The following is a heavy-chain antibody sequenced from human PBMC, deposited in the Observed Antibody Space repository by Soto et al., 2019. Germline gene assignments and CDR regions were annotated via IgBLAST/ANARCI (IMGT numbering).Heavy chain of an antibody. CDR1: GGTFSRYS. Sequence: SVKVSCKASGGTFSRYSITWVRQAPGHGLEWIGRIIPIFGIASYAQKFQGRVTITADESTSTAYMELSSLRSDDTAVYYCAKDDYGKNDRDFLEMWGQGTTVIVSS. V-gene: IGHV1-69*13. CDR3: AKDDYGKNDRDFLEM. CDR2: IIPIFGIA. D-gene: IGHD4-17*01. J-gene: IGHJ6*02.